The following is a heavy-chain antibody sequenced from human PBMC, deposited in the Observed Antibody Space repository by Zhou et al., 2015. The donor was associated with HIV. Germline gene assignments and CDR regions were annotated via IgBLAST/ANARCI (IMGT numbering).Heavy chain of an antibody. CDR1: GGTFSSYT. Sequence: QVQLVQSGAEVKKPGSSVKVSCKASGGTFSSYTISWVRQAPGQGLEWMGRIIPILGIANYAQKFQGRVTITADKSTSTAYMELSSLRSEDTAVYYCAREGFLEWLLPYYYYYGMDVWGQGTTVTVSS. V-gene: IGHV1-69*08. CDR2: IIPILGIA. J-gene: IGHJ6*02. D-gene: IGHD3-3*01. CDR3: AREGFLEWLLPYYYYYGMDV.